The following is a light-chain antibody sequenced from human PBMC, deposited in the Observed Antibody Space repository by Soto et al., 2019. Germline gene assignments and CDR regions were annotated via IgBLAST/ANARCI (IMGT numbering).Light chain of an antibody. CDR2: WAS. V-gene: IGKV4-1*01. Sequence: DIVMTQSPDSLAVSLGERATINCKSSQSLLDSSSNKNFLAWFQQKPGHPPKLLIYWASSRESEVPDRFSASGSGSDLAITINGLQAEDVAVYYCQQYYNIPWTFGQGTKVEI. J-gene: IGKJ1*01. CDR3: QQYYNIPWT. CDR1: QSLLDSSSNKNF.